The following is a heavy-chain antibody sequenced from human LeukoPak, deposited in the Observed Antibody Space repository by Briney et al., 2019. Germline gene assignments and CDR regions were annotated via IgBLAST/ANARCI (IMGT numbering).Heavy chain of an antibody. D-gene: IGHD3-22*01. CDR1: GFTLRTYG. J-gene: IGHJ4*02. V-gene: IGHV3-30*02. CDR2: IRFDGSKK. CDR3: AKDWGYYDSSAISD. Sequence: GGSLRLSCAASGFTLRTYGMHSVRQAPGKGLEWVAFIRFDGSKKEYVESVKGRFTISRDNSKNTLYLQMNSLRGADTAVYYCAKDWGYYDSSAISDWGQGTLVIVSS.